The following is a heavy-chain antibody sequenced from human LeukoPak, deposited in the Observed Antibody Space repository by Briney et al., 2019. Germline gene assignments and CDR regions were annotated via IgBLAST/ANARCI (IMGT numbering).Heavy chain of an antibody. CDR3: ARTRQQLARNWFDP. CDR2: INPNSGGT. CDR1: GYTFTGYD. D-gene: IGHD6-13*01. V-gene: IGHV1-2*02. J-gene: IGHJ5*02. Sequence: ASVKVSCKASGYTFTGYDMHWVRQAPGQGLEWMGWINPNSGGTNYAQKFQGRVTMTRDTSISIAYMELSRLRSDDMAVYYCARTRQQLARNWFDPWGQGTLVTVSS.